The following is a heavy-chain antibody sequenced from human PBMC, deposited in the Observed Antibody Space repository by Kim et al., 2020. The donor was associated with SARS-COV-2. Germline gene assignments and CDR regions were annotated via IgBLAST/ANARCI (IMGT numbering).Heavy chain of an antibody. CDR3: AKDGQMGWFGELLSPLGEVSTYYYYYGMDV. CDR2: ISGSGGST. D-gene: IGHD3-10*01. Sequence: GGSLRLSCAASGFTFSSYAMSWVRQAPGKGLEWVSAISGSGGSTYYADSVKGRFTISRDNSKNTLYLQMNSLRAEDTAVYYCAKDGQMGWFGELLSPLGEVSTYYYYYGMDVWGQGTTVTVSS. V-gene: IGHV3-23*01. J-gene: IGHJ6*02. CDR1: GFTFSSYA.